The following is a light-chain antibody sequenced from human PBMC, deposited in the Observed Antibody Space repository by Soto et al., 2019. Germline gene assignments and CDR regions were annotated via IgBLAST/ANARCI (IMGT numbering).Light chain of an antibody. Sequence: DIQMTQSPSTLYASVGDRVTITCRASQSISSWLAWYQQKPGKAPKLLIYKASSLESGVPSRFSGSGSGTEFTLTIGSLPPDDFATYYCQQYNSFGQGTKLEIK. CDR3: QQYNS. CDR1: QSISSW. CDR2: KAS. V-gene: IGKV1-5*03. J-gene: IGKJ2*01.